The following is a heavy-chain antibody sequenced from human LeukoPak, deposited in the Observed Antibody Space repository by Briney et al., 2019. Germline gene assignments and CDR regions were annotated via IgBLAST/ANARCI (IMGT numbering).Heavy chain of an antibody. J-gene: IGHJ3*01. V-gene: IGHV1-18*01. D-gene: IGHD2-21*02. CDR3: ARDLAVVTAFGQHAFAL. CDR2: ISGYNGKT. Sequence: ASVKVSCKASGYTFRNYGFVWVRQAPGQGPEWMGWISGYNGKTNSAEKFQGRVTMTTDTSTNTAHMELRSLRSDDTAMYYCARDLAVVTAFGQHAFALWGQGTMVTVSS. CDR1: GYTFRNYG.